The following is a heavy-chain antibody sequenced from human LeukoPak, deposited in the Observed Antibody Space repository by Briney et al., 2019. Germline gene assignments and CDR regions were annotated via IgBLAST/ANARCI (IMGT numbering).Heavy chain of an antibody. Sequence: PSETLSLTCTVSGASISSSSYNWAWIRQPPGKGLEWIGSIYYTGSAHYNPSLKSRVTISVDTSKNQFSLKLSSVTAADTAVYYCAASPILTGYYSLNYFDYWGQGTLVTVSS. CDR1: GASISSSSYN. D-gene: IGHD3-9*01. CDR2: IYYTGSA. J-gene: IGHJ4*02. V-gene: IGHV4-39*07. CDR3: AASPILTGYYSLNYFDY.